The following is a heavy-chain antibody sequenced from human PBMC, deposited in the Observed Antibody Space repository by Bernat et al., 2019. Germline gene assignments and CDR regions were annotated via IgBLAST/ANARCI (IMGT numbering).Heavy chain of an antibody. CDR1: GGPIRSTSYY. D-gene: IGHD3-10*01. CDR3: ARPFGYFDL. J-gene: IGHJ2*01. V-gene: IGHV4-39*01. Sequence: QLQLQESGPGLVKPSETLSLSCTVSGGPIRSTSYYWGWVRQPPGKGLEWIGIIYYTGSTDYNPSLKSRVTISVDTSKNQLSLKMSSVTAADTAVYYCARPFGYFDLWGRGTLVTVSS. CDR2: IYYTGST.